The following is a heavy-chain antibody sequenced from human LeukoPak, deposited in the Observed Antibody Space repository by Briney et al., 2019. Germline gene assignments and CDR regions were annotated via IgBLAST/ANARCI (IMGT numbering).Heavy chain of an antibody. V-gene: IGHV4-30-2*01. CDR2: IYHSGST. J-gene: IGHJ4*02. D-gene: IGHD3-22*01. Sequence: PSETLSLTCAVSGGSISSGGYSWSWIRQPPGKGLEWIGYIYHSGSTYYNPSLKSRVTISVDRSKTQFSLKLSSVTAADTAVYYCARASSSGPYYFDYWGQGTLVTVSS. CDR3: ARASSSGPYYFDY. CDR1: GGSISSGGYS.